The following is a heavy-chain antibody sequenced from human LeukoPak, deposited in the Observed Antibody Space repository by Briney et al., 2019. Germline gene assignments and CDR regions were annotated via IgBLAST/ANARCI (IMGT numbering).Heavy chain of an antibody. Sequence: PSGTLSLTCTVSGGSITGINWWSWVRQSPGKGLEWIGEVFHSGSTNYNPSLKSRVSMSVDKSKNQFSLKVNSVTAADTAVYYCARAPKYYFDSSASWYFDIWGLGTLVAVSS. J-gene: IGHJ2*01. CDR1: GGSITGINW. CDR3: ARAPKYYFDSSASWYFDI. D-gene: IGHD3-22*01. V-gene: IGHV4-4*02. CDR2: VFHSGST.